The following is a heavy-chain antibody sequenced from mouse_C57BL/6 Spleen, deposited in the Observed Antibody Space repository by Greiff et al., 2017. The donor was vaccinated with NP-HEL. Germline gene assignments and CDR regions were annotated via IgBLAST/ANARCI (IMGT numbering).Heavy chain of an antibody. CDR1: GFTFSDFG. V-gene: IGHV5-17*01. J-gene: IGHJ2*01. Sequence: EVKVEESGGGLVKPGGSLKLSCAASGFTFSDFGMHWVRQAPEKGLEWIAFISSGSSPIYYADTLKGRFSISRDNAKNTLFLQVTGLRSEDTAMYYCARRGTGGYLDYWGQGTALTVSS. D-gene: IGHD4-1*01. CDR3: ARRGTGGYLDY. CDR2: ISSGSSPI.